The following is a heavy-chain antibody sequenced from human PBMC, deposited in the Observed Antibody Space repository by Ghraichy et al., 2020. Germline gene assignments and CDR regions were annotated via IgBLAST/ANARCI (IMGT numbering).Heavy chain of an antibody. CDR1: GGSISSSSYY. J-gene: IGHJ3*02. D-gene: IGHD6-19*01. Sequence: ESLNISCTVSGGSISSSSYYWGWIRQPPEKGLEWVGSIYYSGSTYYNPSLKSRVTISVDTSKNQFSLKLSSVTAADTAVYYCSSWYSSGWYDYYDAFDIWGQGTMVTVSS. CDR3: SSWYSSGWYDYYDAFDI. CDR2: IYYSGST. V-gene: IGHV4-39*01.